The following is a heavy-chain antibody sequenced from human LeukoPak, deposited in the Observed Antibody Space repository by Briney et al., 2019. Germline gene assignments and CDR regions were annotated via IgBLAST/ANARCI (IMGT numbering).Heavy chain of an antibody. Sequence: GSLRLSCAASGFTFSSYAMSWVRQAPGKGLEWVSAISGSGGSTYYADSVKGRFTISRDNSKNTLHLQMNSLRAEDTAVYYCAKDNPITIFGVVISHFDYWGQGTLVTVSS. D-gene: IGHD3-3*01. V-gene: IGHV3-23*01. CDR2: ISGSGGST. CDR3: AKDNPITIFGVVISHFDY. J-gene: IGHJ4*02. CDR1: GFTFSSYA.